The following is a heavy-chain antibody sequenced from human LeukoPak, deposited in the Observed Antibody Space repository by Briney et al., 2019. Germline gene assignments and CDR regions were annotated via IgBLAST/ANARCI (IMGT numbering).Heavy chain of an antibody. CDR1: GGTFSSYA. Sequence: ASVKVSCKASGGTFSSYAISWVRQAPGQGLEWMGRIIPIFGTANYAQKFQGRVTITTDESTSTAYMELSSLRSEDTAVYYCAREEATMIVGNYFDYWGQGTLVTVSS. CDR2: IIPIFGTA. V-gene: IGHV1-69*05. J-gene: IGHJ4*02. CDR3: AREEATMIVGNYFDY. D-gene: IGHD3-22*01.